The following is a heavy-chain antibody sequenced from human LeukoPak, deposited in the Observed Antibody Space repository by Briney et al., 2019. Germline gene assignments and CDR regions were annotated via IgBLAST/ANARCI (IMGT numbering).Heavy chain of an antibody. Sequence: ASVKVSCKASGYTFTSYGISWVRQAPGQGLEWMGWINPNSGGTNYAQKFQGWVTMTRDTSISTAYMELSRLRSDDTAVYYCARGSTSYGDNTYGMDVWGQGTTVTVSS. CDR1: GYTFTSYG. CDR3: ARGSTSYGDNTYGMDV. J-gene: IGHJ6*02. D-gene: IGHD4-17*01. CDR2: INPNSGGT. V-gene: IGHV1-2*04.